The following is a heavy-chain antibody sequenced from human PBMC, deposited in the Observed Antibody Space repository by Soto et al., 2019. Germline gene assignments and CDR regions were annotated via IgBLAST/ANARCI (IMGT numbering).Heavy chain of an antibody. Sequence: QVQLVESGGGVVQPGRSLRLSCGASGFTFSSYAMHWVRQAPGKGLERVAVISYDGSNKYYADSVKGRFTISGDNSKNTLYLKMNSLRAEDTAVYYCARETFNIVATRAFDLWGRGTLVTVSS. D-gene: IGHD5-12*01. V-gene: IGHV3-30-3*01. J-gene: IGHJ2*01. CDR2: ISYDGSNK. CDR1: GFTFSSYA. CDR3: ARETFNIVATRAFDL.